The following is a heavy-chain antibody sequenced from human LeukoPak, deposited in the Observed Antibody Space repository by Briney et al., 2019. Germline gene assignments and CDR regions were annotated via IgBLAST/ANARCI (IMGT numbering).Heavy chain of an antibody. V-gene: IGHV1-46*01. CDR1: GYTFTSKF. D-gene: IGHD3-3*01. CDR3: AIWAGEAHNNLWSGPFDH. Sequence: ASVKVSCKASGYTFTSKFIHWVRQAPGQGLEWMGIINPSAGSTNFPQKFQGRVTMTRDTSTSTVYMELSNLRSEDTAVYYCAIWAGEAHNNLWSGPFDHWGQGTLVTVSS. CDR2: INPSAGST. J-gene: IGHJ4*02.